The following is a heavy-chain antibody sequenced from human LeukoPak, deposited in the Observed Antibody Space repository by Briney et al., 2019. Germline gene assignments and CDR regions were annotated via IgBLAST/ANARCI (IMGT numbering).Heavy chain of an antibody. V-gene: IGHV4-4*07. Sequence: SETLSLTCTVSGGSISHYYWSWIRQPAGKGLDWLGRIYSSGTTNYNPSLKSRVTMSVDTSKNQFSLNLNSVTAADTAVYYCARSGIAEDFWGQGTLVTVSS. CDR1: GGSISHYY. CDR3: ARSGIAEDF. CDR2: IYSSGTT. D-gene: IGHD6-13*01. J-gene: IGHJ4*02.